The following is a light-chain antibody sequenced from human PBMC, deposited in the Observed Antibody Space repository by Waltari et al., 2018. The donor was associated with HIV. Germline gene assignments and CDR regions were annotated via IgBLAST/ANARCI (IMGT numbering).Light chain of an antibody. CDR3: AAWDDSLNGM. CDR1: SSNIGSNI. V-gene: IGLV1-44*01. Sequence: QSVLTQPPSVSGTPGQNVTISCSGSSSNIGSNIVNWYQQLPGAAPKLLIYTNDQRPSGVPDRFSGSKSGTSASLAISGLQSADEADYYCAAWDDSLNGMFGGGTKLTVL. J-gene: IGLJ3*02. CDR2: TND.